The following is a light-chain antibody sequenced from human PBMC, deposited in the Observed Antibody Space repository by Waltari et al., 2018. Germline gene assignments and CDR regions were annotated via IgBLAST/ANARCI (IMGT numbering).Light chain of an antibody. CDR1: PSVLYSSNKKNY. J-gene: IGKJ1*01. CDR3: QQYYSTLSWT. Sequence: DIVMPQSPDSLAVSLRERATIHCKSSPSVLYSSNKKNYLAWYQQKPGQSPKLLIYWASTREAGVPDRFSGSGSETDFTLTISSLQAEDVAVYYCQQYYSTLSWTFGQGTKVEIK. V-gene: IGKV4-1*01. CDR2: WAS.